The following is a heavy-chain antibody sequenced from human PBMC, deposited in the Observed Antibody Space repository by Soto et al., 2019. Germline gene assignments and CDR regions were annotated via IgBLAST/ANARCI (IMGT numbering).Heavy chain of an antibody. Sequence: PGEAPKISYKGSGCSFTSYWIGWVLQLPGQGLEWMGIIYPGDTDTRYSPPFQDQVTISADKSISTAYLQWSSLKASDTAMYYCARAYYYDSSGYYDAFDIWGQGTMVTVSS. J-gene: IGHJ3*02. V-gene: IGHV5-51*01. D-gene: IGHD3-22*01. CDR2: IYPGDTDT. CDR3: ARAYYYDSSGYYDAFDI. CDR1: GCSFTSYW.